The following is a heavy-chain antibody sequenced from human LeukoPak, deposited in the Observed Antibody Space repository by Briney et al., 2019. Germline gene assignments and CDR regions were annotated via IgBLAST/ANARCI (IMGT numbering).Heavy chain of an antibody. V-gene: IGHV4-39*01. CDR2: IYYSGST. CDR3: ARARQREIIATVTTPNWFDP. CDR1: GGSLSSSSYY. Sequence: PSETLSLTCTVSGGSLSSSSYYWGWIRQPPGKGLEWIGSIYYSGSTYYNPSLKSRVTISVDTPQNQFSLKLSSVTAADTAVYYCARARQREIIATVTTPNWFDPWGQGTLVTVSS. D-gene: IGHD4-17*01. J-gene: IGHJ5*02.